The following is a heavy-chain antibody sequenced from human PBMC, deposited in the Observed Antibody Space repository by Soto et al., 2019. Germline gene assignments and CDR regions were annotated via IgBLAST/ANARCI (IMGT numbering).Heavy chain of an antibody. D-gene: IGHD3-3*01. CDR3: ARGRNFWSGYYYYYGMDV. CDR2: IYYSGST. Sequence: SETLSLTCTVSGGSISSYYWSWIRQPPGKGLEWIGYIYYSGSTNYNPSLKSRVTISVDTSKNQFSLKLSSVTAADTAVYYCARGRNFWSGYYYYYGMDVWGQGTTVTVSS. J-gene: IGHJ6*02. CDR1: GGSISSYY. V-gene: IGHV4-59*12.